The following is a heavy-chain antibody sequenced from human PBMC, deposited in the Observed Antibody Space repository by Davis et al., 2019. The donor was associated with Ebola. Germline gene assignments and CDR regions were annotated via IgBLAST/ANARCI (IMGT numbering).Heavy chain of an antibody. J-gene: IGHJ3*02. CDR1: GFTFSSYW. CDR3: TRRRDYGDSTDI. V-gene: IGHV3-74*01. Sequence: GESLKISCAASGFTFSSYWMHWVRQAPGKGLVWVSRINSDGSSTSYADSVKGRFTVSRDNAKNTLYLQMNSLRAEDTAVYYCTRRRDYGDSTDIWGQGTMVTVSS. CDR2: INSDGSST. D-gene: IGHD4-17*01.